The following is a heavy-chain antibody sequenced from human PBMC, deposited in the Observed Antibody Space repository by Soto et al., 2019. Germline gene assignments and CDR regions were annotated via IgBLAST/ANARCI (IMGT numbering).Heavy chain of an antibody. CDR3: ARAYCSGGSCYNWFDP. V-gene: IGHV1-18*01. Sequence: GASVKVSCKASGYTFASYGISWVRQAPGQGLEWMGWTSAYNGNTNYAQKLQGRVTMTTDTSTSTAYMELRSLRSDDTAVYYCARAYCSGGSCYNWFDPWGQGTLVTVSS. D-gene: IGHD2-15*01. CDR1: GYTFASYG. CDR2: TSAYNGNT. J-gene: IGHJ5*02.